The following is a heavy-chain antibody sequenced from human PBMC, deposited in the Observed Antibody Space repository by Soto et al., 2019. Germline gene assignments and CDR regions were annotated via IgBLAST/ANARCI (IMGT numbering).Heavy chain of an antibody. V-gene: IGHV3-74*01. CDR1: GFTFSSYW. CDR3: ARGRPNFSSFDS. D-gene: IGHD6-6*01. CDR2: VSSDGSST. Sequence: EVQLVESGGGLVQPGESLRLSCAASGFTFSSYWMHWIRQAPGKGLVWVSRVSSDGSSTVYANSVKGRLTISRDNAKNTRYLQMNRLSDEDTAVYYCARGRPNFSSFDSWGQGTLVTVSS. J-gene: IGHJ4*02.